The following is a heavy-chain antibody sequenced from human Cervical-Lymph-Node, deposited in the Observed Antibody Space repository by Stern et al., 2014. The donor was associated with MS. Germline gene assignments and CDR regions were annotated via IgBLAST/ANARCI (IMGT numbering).Heavy chain of an antibody. D-gene: IGHD3-22*01. CDR3: ARELSAYYDNSGHSFDY. J-gene: IGHJ4*02. CDR2: IIPIFNAE. CDR1: GGTFNSHG. V-gene: IGHV1-69*01. Sequence: DQLVESGAEVKKPGSSVKVSCKVSGGTFNSHGISWVRQAPGQGLEWVGGIIPIFNAEKYAQKFQGRVSISADELTTTVYMEMSSLRSDDSAVYYCARELSAYYDNSGHSFDYWGQGTLVTVSS.